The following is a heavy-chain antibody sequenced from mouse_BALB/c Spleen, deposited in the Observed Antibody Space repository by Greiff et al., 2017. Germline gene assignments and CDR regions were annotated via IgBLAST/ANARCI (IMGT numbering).Heavy chain of an antibody. CDR3: ARGPNYYGSSSFAY. CDR2: ISSGGST. V-gene: IGHV5-6-5*01. CDR1: GFTFSSYA. Sequence: DVKLVESGGGLVKPGGSLKLSCAASGFTFSSYAMSWVRQTPEKRLEWVASISSGGSTYYPDSVKGRFTISRDNARNILYLQMSSLRSEDTAMYYCARGPNYYGSSSFAYWGQGTLVTVSA. J-gene: IGHJ3*01. D-gene: IGHD1-1*01.